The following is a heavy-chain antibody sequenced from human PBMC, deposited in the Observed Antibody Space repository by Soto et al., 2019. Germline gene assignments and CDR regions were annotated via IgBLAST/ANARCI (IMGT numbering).Heavy chain of an antibody. J-gene: IGHJ4*02. CDR3: VRQPGGVATPGDDY. Sequence: QVQLVQSGAEVKKPGASVKVSCEASGYPFSAFDINWVRQAGGQGLEWMGWMNPDSGDTACAQRFQDRITMTRSTSISTAYMALSRLTSDDTAVYFCVRQPGGVATPGDDYWGQGTLVTVSS. CDR1: GYPFSAFD. CDR2: MNPDSGDT. V-gene: IGHV1-8*01. D-gene: IGHD2-15*01.